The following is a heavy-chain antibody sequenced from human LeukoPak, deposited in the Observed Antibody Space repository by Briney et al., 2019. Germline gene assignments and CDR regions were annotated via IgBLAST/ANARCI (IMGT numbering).Heavy chain of an antibody. J-gene: IGHJ4*02. CDR3: ARDGVDDSSGYPDPGDY. CDR1: GFTFSDYY. D-gene: IGHD3-22*01. CDR2: ISSSGSTI. V-gene: IGHV3-11*01. Sequence: GGSLRLSCAASGFTFSDYYMSWIRQAPGKGLEWVSYISSSGSTISYADSVKGRFTISRDNAKNSLYLQMNSLRAEDTAVYYCARDGVDDSSGYPDPGDYWGQGTLVTVSS.